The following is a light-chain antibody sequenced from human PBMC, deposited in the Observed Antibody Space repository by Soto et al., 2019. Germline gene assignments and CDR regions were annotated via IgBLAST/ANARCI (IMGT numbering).Light chain of an antibody. CDR3: HHYWT. CDR1: QSLTTG. Sequence: DIPMTQSPTTLSASVGDTVTITCRASQSLTTGLAWLQQKQGKAPKLLIYKASSLDNGVPSRFSGSGSGTKFPLTISSLQPDDFATYYCHHYWTFGQGTKVEIK. J-gene: IGKJ1*01. CDR2: KAS. V-gene: IGKV1-5*03.